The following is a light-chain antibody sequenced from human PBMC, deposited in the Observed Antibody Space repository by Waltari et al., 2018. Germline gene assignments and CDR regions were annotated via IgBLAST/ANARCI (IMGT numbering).Light chain of an antibody. J-gene: IGLJ1*01. CDR3: SSYTSSSVYV. CDR1: SSAVGGYNY. V-gene: IGLV2-14*01. Sequence: QSALTQPASVSGSPGQSITISSTGTSSAVGGYNYFSWYQQHPGKAPKLMIYDVSTRPSGVSNRFSGSKSGNTASLTISGLQAEDEADYYCSSYTSSSVYVFGTGTKVTVL. CDR2: DVS.